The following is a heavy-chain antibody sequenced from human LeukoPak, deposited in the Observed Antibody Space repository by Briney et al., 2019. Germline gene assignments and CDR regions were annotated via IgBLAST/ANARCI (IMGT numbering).Heavy chain of an antibody. V-gene: IGHV3-23*01. Sequence: GGSLRLSCAVSGITLSNYGMSWVRQAPGKGLEWVAGISGSGGRTNYADAVKGRFTISRDNAKNSLYLQMNSLRAEDTAVYYCARDPRHYYGSGSYSDYGMDVWGQGTTVTVSS. CDR2: ISGSGGRT. CDR1: GITLSNYG. CDR3: ARDPRHYYGSGSYSDYGMDV. D-gene: IGHD3-10*01. J-gene: IGHJ6*02.